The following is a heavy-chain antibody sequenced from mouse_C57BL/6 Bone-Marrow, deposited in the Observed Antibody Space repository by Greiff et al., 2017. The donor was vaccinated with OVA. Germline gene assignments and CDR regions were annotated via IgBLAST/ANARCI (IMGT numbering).Heavy chain of an antibody. V-gene: IGHV1-81*01. CDR1: GYTFTSYG. D-gene: IGHD1-1*01. CDR3: ARSGDYGSSFDY. J-gene: IGHJ2*01. CDR2: IYPRSGNT. Sequence: QVQLQQSGAELARPGASVKLSCKASGYTFTSYGISWVKQRTGQGLEWIGEIYPRSGNTYYNEKFKGKATLTADKSSSTAYMQLSSLTSEDSAVYFCARSGDYGSSFDYWGQGTTLTVSS.